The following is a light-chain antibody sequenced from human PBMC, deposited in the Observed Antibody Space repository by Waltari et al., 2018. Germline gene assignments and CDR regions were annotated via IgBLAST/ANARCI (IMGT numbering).Light chain of an antibody. CDR3: QHLNNYPLT. V-gene: IGKV1-9*01. Sequence: DIQLTQSPSFLSASVGDRVTITCRASQGISSYLALYQQKPGKAPKLLIYAASTLQSGVPSRFSGSGSGTEFTLTISSLQPEDFATYYCQHLNNYPLTFGGGTKVEIK. CDR2: AAS. J-gene: IGKJ4*01. CDR1: QGISSY.